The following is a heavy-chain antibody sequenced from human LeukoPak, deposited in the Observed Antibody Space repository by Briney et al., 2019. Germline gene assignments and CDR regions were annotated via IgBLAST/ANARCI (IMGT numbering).Heavy chain of an antibody. CDR2: ISSSGSAI. J-gene: IGHJ4*02. CDR1: GFTFSDYY. D-gene: IGHD4-23*01. Sequence: GGSLRLSCAASGFTFSDYYMSWIRQAPGKGLEWVSYISSSGSAIYYADSVKGRFTISRDNAKNSLYLQMNSLRAEDTAVYYCARVPVYGGNLGSPDYWGQGTLVTVSS. CDR3: ARVPVYGGNLGSPDY. V-gene: IGHV3-11*04.